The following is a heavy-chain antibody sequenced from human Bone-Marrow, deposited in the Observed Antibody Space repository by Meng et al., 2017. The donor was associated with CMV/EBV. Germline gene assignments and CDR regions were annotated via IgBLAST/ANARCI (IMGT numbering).Heavy chain of an antibody. D-gene: IGHD3-22*01. J-gene: IGHJ6*02. Sequence: GESLKISCAASGFTVSSNYMSWVRQAPGKGLEWVSVIYSGGSTYYADSVKGRFTISRDNSKNTLHLQMNSLRAEDTAVYYCARVDSNLNYYYYYGMDVWGQGTTVTVSS. V-gene: IGHV3-53*01. CDR2: IYSGGST. CDR3: ARVDSNLNYYYYYGMDV. CDR1: GFTVSSNY.